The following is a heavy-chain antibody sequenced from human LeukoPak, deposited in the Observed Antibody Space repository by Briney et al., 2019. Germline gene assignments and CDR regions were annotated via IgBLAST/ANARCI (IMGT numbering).Heavy chain of an antibody. CDR1: GGSLSGFH. Sequence: SETLSLTCTVSGGSLSGFHWAWIRQPPGKGLEWIGYIYYSGSTKYYPSLKSRVTISVDTSKNQFSLELNSVSAADTDVYYCARKGSVTYSPFDYWGQGSLVTVSS. CDR3: ARKGSVTYSPFDY. V-gene: IGHV4-59*01. D-gene: IGHD1-26*01. CDR2: IYYSGST. J-gene: IGHJ4*02.